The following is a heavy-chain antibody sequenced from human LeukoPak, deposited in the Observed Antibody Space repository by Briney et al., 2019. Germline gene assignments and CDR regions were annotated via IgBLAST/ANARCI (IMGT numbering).Heavy chain of an antibody. Sequence: SETLSLTCTVSGGSISSYYWSWIRQPPGKGLEWIGYIYYSGSTNYNPSLKSRVTISVDASKNQFSLKLSSVTAADTAVYYCARGVMIFGVASGPFDYWGQGTLVTVSS. CDR1: GGSISSYY. CDR2: IYYSGST. D-gene: IGHD3-3*01. J-gene: IGHJ4*02. CDR3: ARGVMIFGVASGPFDY. V-gene: IGHV4-59*01.